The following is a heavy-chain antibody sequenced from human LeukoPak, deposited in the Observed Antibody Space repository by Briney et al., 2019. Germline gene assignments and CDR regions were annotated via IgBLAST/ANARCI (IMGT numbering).Heavy chain of an antibody. D-gene: IGHD6-13*01. V-gene: IGHV3-23*01. CDR2: ISGSGRTT. CDR3: AKARPDSRNTPTYYFDY. Sequence: PGGSLRLSCAASGFTFSTYWMSWARQAPGKGLEWVSAISGSGRTTYYEDSVKGRFTISRDNSKNTVYLQMNSLRAEDTAVYHCAKARPDSRNTPTYYFDYWGQGTLVTVSS. J-gene: IGHJ4*02. CDR1: GFTFSTYW.